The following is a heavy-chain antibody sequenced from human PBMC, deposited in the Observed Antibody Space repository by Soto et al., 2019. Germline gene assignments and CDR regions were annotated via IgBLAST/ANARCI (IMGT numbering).Heavy chain of an antibody. D-gene: IGHD6-13*01. J-gene: IGHJ5*02. CDR1: GGSISSPNFY. CDR2: IYYSGST. Sequence: SETLSLTCTVSGGSISSPNFYWSWIRQPPGKGLEWIGYIYYSGSTNYNPSLKSRVTISVDTSKNQFSLKLSSVTAADTAVYYCARAKAPLYSSSWYWFDPWGQGTLVTVSS. V-gene: IGHV4-61*01. CDR3: ARAKAPLYSSSWYWFDP.